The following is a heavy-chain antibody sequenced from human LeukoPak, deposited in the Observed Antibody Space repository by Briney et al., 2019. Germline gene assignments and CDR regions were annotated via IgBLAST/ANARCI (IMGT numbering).Heavy chain of an antibody. J-gene: IGHJ4*02. Sequence: GGSLRLSCAASGFTFSNARMAWVRQAPGKGLVFVGRIRNKSDGGTADSADPLKGRFTISRDDSTNTLYLQMNSLETEDTAVYYCTTWGGSSSRYWGQGTLVTVSS. D-gene: IGHD1-26*01. CDR1: GFTFSNAR. V-gene: IGHV3-15*01. CDR3: TTWGGSSSRY. CDR2: IRNKSDGGTA.